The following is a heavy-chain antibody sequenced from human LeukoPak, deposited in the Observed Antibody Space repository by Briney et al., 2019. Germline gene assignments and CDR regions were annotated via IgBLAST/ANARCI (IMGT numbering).Heavy chain of an antibody. CDR3: AKGELAGSYYESSGYRSYFQH. V-gene: IGHV4-61*01. J-gene: IGHJ1*01. Sequence: SETLSLTCNVSGGSISSTSFYWSWIRQPPGKGMEDIGHIYYSGFTNYNPSLKSRVTMSVDTSKNQFSLKLSSVTAEDTAVYYCAKGELAGSYYESSGYRSYFQHWGQGTLVTVSS. CDR2: IYYSGFT. D-gene: IGHD3-22*01. CDR1: GGSISSTSFY.